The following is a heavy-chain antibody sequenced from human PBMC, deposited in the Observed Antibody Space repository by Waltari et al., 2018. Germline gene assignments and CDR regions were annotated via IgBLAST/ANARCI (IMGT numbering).Heavy chain of an antibody. CDR1: GFSLSTSGMC. J-gene: IGHJ4*02. CDR2: IEWDDDK. V-gene: IGHV2-70*15. D-gene: IGHD6-19*01. CDR3: ARIWYSSGRYTGGFDY. Sequence: QVTLRESGPALVKPTQTLTLTCTFSGFSLSTSGMCVSWIRQPPGKALEWLARIEWDDDKYYSTSLKTRRTISKDTSKNQVVLTMTNMDPVDTATYYCARIWYSSGRYTGGFDYWGQGTLVTVSS.